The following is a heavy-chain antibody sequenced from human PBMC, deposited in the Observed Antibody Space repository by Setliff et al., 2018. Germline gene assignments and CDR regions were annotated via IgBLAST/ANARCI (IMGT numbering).Heavy chain of an antibody. D-gene: IGHD3-9*01. Sequence: SETLSLTCTVSGGSISSGDYYWGWIRQPPGKGLEWIGSIYYSGSTYYNPSLKSRVTISVDTSKNQFSLKLSSVTAADTAVYYCASTDYDILTGYYPYGMDVWGQGTTVTVSS. CDR2: IYYSGST. J-gene: IGHJ6*02. CDR3: ASTDYDILTGYYPYGMDV. CDR1: GGSISSGDYY. V-gene: IGHV4-39*07.